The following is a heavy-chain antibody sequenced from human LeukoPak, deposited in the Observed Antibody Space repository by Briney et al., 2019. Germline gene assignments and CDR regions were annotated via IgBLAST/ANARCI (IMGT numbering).Heavy chain of an antibody. CDR2: IYYSGST. Sequence: SETLSLTCTVSGGSISSSSYYWGWIRQPPGKGLEWIGSIYYSGSTYYNPSLKSRVTVSVDTSKNQFSLKLSSVTAADTAVYYCARGVTMVRGVPLNIDYWGQGTLVTVSS. CDR3: ARGVTMVRGVPLNIDY. CDR1: GGSISSSSYY. V-gene: IGHV4-39*07. J-gene: IGHJ4*02. D-gene: IGHD3-10*01.